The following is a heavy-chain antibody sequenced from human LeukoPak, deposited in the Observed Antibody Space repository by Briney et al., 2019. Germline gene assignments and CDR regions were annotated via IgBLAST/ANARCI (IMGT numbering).Heavy chain of an antibody. CDR1: GGSISNYY. D-gene: IGHD3-22*01. CDR3: ARSRGDSSGYQNFDY. CDR2: VYYSGST. Sequence: PSETLSLTCTVSGGSISNYYWSWIRQPPGKGLEWIGYVYYSGSTNYNPSLKSRVTISVDTSKNQFSLRLSSVTAADTAVYYCARSRGDSSGYQNFDYWGQGTLVTVSS. V-gene: IGHV4-59*08. J-gene: IGHJ4*02.